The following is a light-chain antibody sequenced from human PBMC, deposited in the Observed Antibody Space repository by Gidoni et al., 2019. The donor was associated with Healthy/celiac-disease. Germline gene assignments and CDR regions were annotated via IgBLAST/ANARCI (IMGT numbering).Light chain of an antibody. CDR3: QQRSNWPPALT. V-gene: IGKV3-11*01. CDR2: DAS. J-gene: IGKJ4*01. CDR1: QSVSSY. Sequence: ETVLTQSPATLPSSPGERATLPCRASQSVSSYLAWYQQKPGQAPRLLIYDASNRATGIPARFSGSGSGTDFTLTISSLEPEDFAVYYCQQRSNWPPALTFGGGTKVEIK.